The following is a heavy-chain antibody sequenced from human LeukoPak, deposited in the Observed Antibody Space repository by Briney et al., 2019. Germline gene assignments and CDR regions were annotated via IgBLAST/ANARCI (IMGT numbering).Heavy chain of an antibody. V-gene: IGHV3-23*01. CDR1: GFTLSAYA. Sequence: GESLKISCAAPGFTLSAYAMSWVRQAPGKGLEWVSALRGADERTYYADSVKGRFTISRDLSKNTLSLQMNSLRAEDSALYYCARSTGYRNFDYWGQGTLVTVSS. J-gene: IGHJ4*02. D-gene: IGHD5-18*01. CDR2: LRGADERT. CDR3: ARSTGYRNFDY.